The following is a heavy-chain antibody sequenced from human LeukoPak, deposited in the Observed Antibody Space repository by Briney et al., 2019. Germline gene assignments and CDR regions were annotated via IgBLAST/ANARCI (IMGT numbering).Heavy chain of an antibody. CDR2: INPNSGAT. Sequence: ASVKVSCKASGYSFTGYYIHWVRQAPGQGLEWMGWINPNSGATNYAQKFQGRVTMTRDTPITTAYMELSSLRSDDTAVYFCARGVVVITPHFDFWGQGTLVTVSS. V-gene: IGHV1-2*02. J-gene: IGHJ4*02. CDR3: ARGVVVITPHFDF. CDR1: GYSFTGYY. D-gene: IGHD3-22*01.